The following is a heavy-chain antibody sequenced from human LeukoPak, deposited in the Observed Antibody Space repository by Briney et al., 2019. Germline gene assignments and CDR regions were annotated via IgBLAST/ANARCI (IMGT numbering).Heavy chain of an antibody. CDR2: IYYSGST. CDR3: RGYGSGSYWVFDY. Sequence: SETLSLTCTVSGGSNSSYYWSLIRQPPGKGLEWIGYIYYSGSTNYNPSLKSRVTISVDTSKNQFSLKLSSVTAADTAVYYCRGYGSGSYWVFDYWGQGTLVTVSS. V-gene: IGHV4-59*01. J-gene: IGHJ4*02. D-gene: IGHD3-10*01. CDR1: GGSNSSYY.